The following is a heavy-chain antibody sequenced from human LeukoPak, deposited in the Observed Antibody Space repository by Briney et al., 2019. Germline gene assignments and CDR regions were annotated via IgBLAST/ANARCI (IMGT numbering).Heavy chain of an antibody. V-gene: IGHV1-69*13. Sequence: ASLKVSCKASGGTFSSYAISWVRQGPGQGLEWMGGIIPIFGTANYAQKFQGRVTTTADESTSTAYMDLSSLRSEDTAVYYCARVIGYSGYKTFDYWGQGTLVTVSS. D-gene: IGHD5-12*01. CDR2: IIPIFGTA. J-gene: IGHJ4*02. CDR1: GGTFSSYA. CDR3: ARVIGYSGYKTFDY.